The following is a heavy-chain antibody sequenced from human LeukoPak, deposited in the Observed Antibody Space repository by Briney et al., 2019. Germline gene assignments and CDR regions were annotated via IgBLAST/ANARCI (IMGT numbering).Heavy chain of an antibody. D-gene: IGHD1-7*01. V-gene: IGHV1-69*01. CDR1: GGTFSSYA. CDR2: IIPIFGTA. Sequence: SVKVSCKASGGTFSSYAISWVRQAPGQGLEWMGGIIPIFGTANYAQKFQGRVTITADESTSTAYMELSSLRSEDTAVYYCARGGNWNYHHYFDYWGQGTLVTVSS. CDR3: ARGGNWNYHHYFDY. J-gene: IGHJ4*02.